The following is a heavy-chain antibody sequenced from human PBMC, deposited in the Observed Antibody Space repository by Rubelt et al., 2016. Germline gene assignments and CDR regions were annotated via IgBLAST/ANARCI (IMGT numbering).Heavy chain of an antibody. CDR1: GYTFTNYG. D-gene: IGHD3-16*02. CDR3: ARGHVTFGGVIVTSYYYYGMDV. CDR2: ISAYNGKT. V-gene: IGHV1-18*01. J-gene: IGHJ6*02. Sequence: QVQLVQSGAEVKKPGASVKVSCKASGYTFTNYGISWVRQAPGQGLEWMGWISAYNGKTNYAQKLQGRVTMTTDTSTSTVYMELRSLGSDDADVYYCARGHVTFGGVIVTSYYYYGMDVWGQGTTVTVSS.